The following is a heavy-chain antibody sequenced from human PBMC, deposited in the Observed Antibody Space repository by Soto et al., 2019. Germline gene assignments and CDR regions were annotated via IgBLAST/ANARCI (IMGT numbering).Heavy chain of an antibody. J-gene: IGHJ5*02. CDR1: GDSINSVDHY. CDR2: LYHGGGI. Sequence: SETLDLTSTFSGDSINSVDHYCSWIRHPPGKGLEWIGSLYHGGGIFYNPSLKSRVTISLDTSKNQVSLKLTSVTAVDTAVYYCARQLPVGATSWFDPWGQGTLVTAPQ. V-gene: IGHV4-39*01. D-gene: IGHD1-26*01. CDR3: ARQLPVGATSWFDP.